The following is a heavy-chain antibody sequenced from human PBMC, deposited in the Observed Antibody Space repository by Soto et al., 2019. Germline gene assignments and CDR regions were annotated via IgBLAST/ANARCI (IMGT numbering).Heavy chain of an antibody. D-gene: IGHD3-22*01. J-gene: IGHJ4*02. Sequence: PSETLSLTCTVSGGSISSYYWSWIRQPAGKGLEWIGRIYTSGSTNYNPSLKSRVTMSVDTSKNQFSLKLSSVTAADTAVYYCAREIGRDYYDSSGYYHGQYYFDYWGQGTLVTVS. V-gene: IGHV4-4*07. CDR3: AREIGRDYYDSSGYYHGQYYFDY. CDR2: IYTSGST. CDR1: GGSISSYY.